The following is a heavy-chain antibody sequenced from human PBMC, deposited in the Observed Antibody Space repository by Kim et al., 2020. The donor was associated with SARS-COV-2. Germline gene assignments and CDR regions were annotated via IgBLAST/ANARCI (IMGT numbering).Heavy chain of an antibody. D-gene: IGHD3-3*01. CDR2: ISSSSSTI. J-gene: IGHJ6*02. CDR1: GFTFSSYS. V-gene: IGHV3-48*02. CDR3: ARDSGGYYDFWSGYSKYYYYYGMDV. Sequence: GGSLRLSCAASGFTFSSYSMNWVRQAPGKGLEWVSYISSSSSTIYYADSVKGRFTISRDNAKNSLYLQMNSLRDEDTAVYYCARDSGGYYDFWSGYSKYYYYYGMDVWGQGTTVTVSS.